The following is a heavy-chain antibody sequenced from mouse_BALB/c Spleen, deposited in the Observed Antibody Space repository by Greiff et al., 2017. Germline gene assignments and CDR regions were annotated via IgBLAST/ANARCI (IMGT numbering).Heavy chain of an antibody. CDR1: GYNFTSYW. D-gene: IGHD1-1*02. Sequence: VQLHQPGAELVKPGTSVKLSCKASGYNFTSYWINWVKLRPGQGLEWIGDIYPGSGSTNYNEKFKSKATLTVDTSSSTAYMQLSSLASEDSALYYCATLWDYWGQGTTLTVSS. V-gene: IGHV1-55*01. J-gene: IGHJ2*01. CDR2: IYPGSGST. CDR3: ATLWDY.